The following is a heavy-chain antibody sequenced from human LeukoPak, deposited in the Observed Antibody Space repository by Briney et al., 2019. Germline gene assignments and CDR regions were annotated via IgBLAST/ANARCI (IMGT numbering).Heavy chain of an antibody. CDR1: GYTFTDYY. Sequence: ASVKVSCKTSGYTFTDYYLHWVRQAPGQGLEWMGWINPNSGGTNYAQKFQGRVTMTRDTSISTAYMELSRLRSDDTAVYYCASFGLGYCSGGSCLPIDYWGQGTLVTVSS. CDR3: ASFGLGYCSGGSCLPIDY. CDR2: INPNSGGT. D-gene: IGHD2-15*01. V-gene: IGHV1-2*02. J-gene: IGHJ4*02.